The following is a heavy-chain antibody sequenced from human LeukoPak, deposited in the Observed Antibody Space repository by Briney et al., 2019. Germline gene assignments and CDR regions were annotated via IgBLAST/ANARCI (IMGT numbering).Heavy chain of an antibody. V-gene: IGHV3-48*03. J-gene: IGHJ3*02. D-gene: IGHD6-19*01. Sequence: GGSLRLSCAASGFTFSSYEMNWVRQAPGKGLEWVSYISSSGSTIYYADSVKGRFTISRDNAKNSLYLQMNSLRAEDTVVYYCAGVAMYSSGWYERAFDIWGQGTMVTVSS. CDR1: GFTFSSYE. CDR3: AGVAMYSSGWYERAFDI. CDR2: ISSSGSTI.